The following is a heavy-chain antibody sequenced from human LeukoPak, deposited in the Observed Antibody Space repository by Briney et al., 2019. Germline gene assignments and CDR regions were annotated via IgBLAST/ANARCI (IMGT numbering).Heavy chain of an antibody. J-gene: IGHJ6*02. CDR3: ARSSSSGWYGMDV. Sequence: ASVKVSCQASGYTFTSYGISWVRQAPGQGLEWMGWISAYNGNTNYAQKLQGRVTMTTDTSTSTAYMELRSLRSDDTAVYCCARSSSSGWYGMDVWGQGTTVTVSS. CDR2: ISAYNGNT. CDR1: GYTFTSYG. D-gene: IGHD6-19*01. V-gene: IGHV1-18*01.